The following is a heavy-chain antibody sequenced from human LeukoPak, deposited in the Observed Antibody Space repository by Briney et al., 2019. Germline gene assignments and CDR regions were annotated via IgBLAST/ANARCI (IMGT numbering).Heavy chain of an antibody. V-gene: IGHV4-4*07. CDR2: IYTSGST. D-gene: IGHD6-6*01. J-gene: IGHJ5*02. CDR3: ARQLTPPYSSSSRWFDP. Sequence: SETLSLTCTVSGGSISSYYWSWIRQPAGKGLEWIGRIYTSGSTNYNPSLKSRVTISVDTSKNQFSLKLSSVTAADTAVYYCARQLTPPYSSSSRWFDPWGQGTLVTVSS. CDR1: GGSISSYY.